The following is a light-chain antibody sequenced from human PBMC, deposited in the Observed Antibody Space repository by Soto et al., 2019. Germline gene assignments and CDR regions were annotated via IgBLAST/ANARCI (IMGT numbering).Light chain of an antibody. J-gene: IGKJ5*01. Sequence: EIVLTQSPGTLSLSPGERATLSCRASQSVISTSLAWYQQKPGQAPRLLISGASSSATGIPDRFSGRGSGTDFTLIISRLEPEDFAVYYCQHYDNPRITFCQGTRLEIK. CDR1: QSVISTS. V-gene: IGKV3-20*01. CDR2: GAS. CDR3: QHYDNPRIT.